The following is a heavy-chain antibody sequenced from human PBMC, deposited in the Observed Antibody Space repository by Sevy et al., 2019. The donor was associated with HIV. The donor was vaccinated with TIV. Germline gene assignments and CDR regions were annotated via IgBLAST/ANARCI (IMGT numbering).Heavy chain of an antibody. CDR3: ARRGIRIIGVLTFDI. V-gene: IGHV1-69*13. J-gene: IGHJ3*02. CDR1: GDTFNTYA. D-gene: IGHD3-3*01. Sequence: ASVKVSCKASGDTFNTYAIVWVREAPGQGLEWMGGIVPKFGTANYAQKFQGKVTMTADGSRGTAYMELSILRSEDTAVDYCARRGIRIIGVLTFDIWGQGTTVTVSS. CDR2: IVPKFGTA.